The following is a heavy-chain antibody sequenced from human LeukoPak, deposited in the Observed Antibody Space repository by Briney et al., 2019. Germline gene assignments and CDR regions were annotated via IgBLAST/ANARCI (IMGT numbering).Heavy chain of an antibody. Sequence: PGGSLRLSCAASGFTFSSYGMHWVRQAPGKGLEWVAGIWYDGSNKYYADSVKGRFTIARDNYKNTLYLQMNSLRDEDTAVYYCAKQLGYCSDGSCYFPYWGQGTLVTVSS. V-gene: IGHV3-33*06. D-gene: IGHD2-15*01. J-gene: IGHJ4*02. CDR1: GFTFSSYG. CDR3: AKQLGYCSDGSCYFPY. CDR2: IWYDGSNK.